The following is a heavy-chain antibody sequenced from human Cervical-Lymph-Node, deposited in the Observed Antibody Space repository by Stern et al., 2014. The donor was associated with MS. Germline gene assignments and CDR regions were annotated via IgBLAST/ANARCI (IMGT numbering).Heavy chain of an antibody. Sequence: QVQLVQSGAEVKKPGSSVKVSCKASGGTFTNDAINWVRQAPGQGLEWMGGIIPLFGTASYAQKFKDRVSITADKSTQTAFLEGNRLTSEDTAVYYCARDSPIFPKPLKGEIDYWGQGTLVTVSS. D-gene: IGHD3-16*01. CDR2: IIPLFGTA. CDR1: GGTFTNDA. CDR3: ARDSPIFPKPLKGEIDY. J-gene: IGHJ4*02. V-gene: IGHV1-69*06.